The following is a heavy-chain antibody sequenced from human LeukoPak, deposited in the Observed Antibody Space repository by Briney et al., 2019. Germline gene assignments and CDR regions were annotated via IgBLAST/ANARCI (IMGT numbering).Heavy chain of an antibody. CDR2: ISSSGSST. CDR3: AKHIAAATFDY. CDR1: GFTFTSYG. V-gene: IGHV3-23*01. Sequence: GGSLRLSCAASGFTFTSYGMSWVHQAPGKGLEWVSAISSSGSSTYYADSVKGRFTISRDNSKNTLYLQMNSLRAEDTAVYYCAKHIAAATFDYWGQGTLVTVSS. J-gene: IGHJ4*02. D-gene: IGHD6-13*01.